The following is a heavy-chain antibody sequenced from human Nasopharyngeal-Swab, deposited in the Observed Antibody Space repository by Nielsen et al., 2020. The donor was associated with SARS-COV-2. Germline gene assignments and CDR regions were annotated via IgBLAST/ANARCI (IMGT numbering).Heavy chain of an antibody. D-gene: IGHD4-17*01. CDR1: GFTFSSYG. CDR3: AKDGALDYGLDY. Sequence: GESVKISCAASGFTFSSYGMHWVRQAPGKGLEWVAVISYDGSNKYYADSVKGRFTISRDNSKNTLYLQMNSLRAEDTAVYYCAKDGALDYGLDYWGQGTLVTVSS. CDR2: ISYDGSNK. V-gene: IGHV3-30*18. J-gene: IGHJ4*02.